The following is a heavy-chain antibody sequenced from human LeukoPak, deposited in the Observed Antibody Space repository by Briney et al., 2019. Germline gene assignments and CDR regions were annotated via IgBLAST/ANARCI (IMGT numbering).Heavy chain of an antibody. CDR3: ARLRPDYGGNCDY. CDR2: MNPNSGNT. CDR1: GYTFTSYD. Sequence: ASVKVSCKASGYTFTSYDINWVRQATGQGLEWMGWMNPNSGNTGYAQKFQGRVTMTRNTSISTAYMEPSSLRSEDTAVYYCARLRPDYGGNCDYWGQGTLVTVSS. J-gene: IGHJ4*02. D-gene: IGHD4-23*01. V-gene: IGHV1-8*01.